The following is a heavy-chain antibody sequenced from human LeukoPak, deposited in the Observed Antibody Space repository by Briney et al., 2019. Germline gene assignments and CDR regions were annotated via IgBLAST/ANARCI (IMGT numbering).Heavy chain of an antibody. CDR2: IKQDGSEK. CDR1: GFTFSNYW. D-gene: IGHD3-10*01. CDR3: ARRSGWFFY. V-gene: IGHV3-7*01. J-gene: IGHJ4*02. Sequence: GGSLRLSCVGSGFTFSNYWMSWVRQAPGTGLEWVANIKQDGSEKNYVDSVKGRFTISRDNAKNSLYLQMNSLRYEDTAVYYCARRSGWFFYWGRGILVTVSS.